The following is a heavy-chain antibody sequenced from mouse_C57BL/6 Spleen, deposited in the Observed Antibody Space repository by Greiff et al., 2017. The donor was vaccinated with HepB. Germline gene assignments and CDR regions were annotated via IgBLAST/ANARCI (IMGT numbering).Heavy chain of an antibody. CDR3: AREEPWYFDV. CDR2: ISYDGSN. V-gene: IGHV3-6*01. D-gene: IGHD6-1*01. CDR1: GYSITSGYY. J-gene: IGHJ1*03. Sequence: VQLKESGPGLVKPSQSLSLTCSVTGYSITSGYYWNWIRQFPGNKLEWMGYISYDGSNNYNPSLKNRISITRDTSKNQFFLKLNSVTTEDTATYYCAREEPWYFDVWGTGTTVTVSS.